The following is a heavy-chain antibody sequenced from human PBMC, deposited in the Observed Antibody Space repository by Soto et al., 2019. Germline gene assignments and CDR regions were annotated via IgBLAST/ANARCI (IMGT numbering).Heavy chain of an antibody. Sequence: SETLSLTCTVSGGSISSSSYYWGWIRQPPGKGLEWIGSIYYSGSTYYNPSLKSRVTISVDTSKNQFSLKLSSVTAADTAVYYCARGRAPTNTVNHYYYMDVWGKGTTVTVSS. J-gene: IGHJ6*03. V-gene: IGHV4-39*01. D-gene: IGHD4-4*01. CDR3: ARGRAPTNTVNHYYYMDV. CDR1: GGSISSSSYY. CDR2: IYYSGST.